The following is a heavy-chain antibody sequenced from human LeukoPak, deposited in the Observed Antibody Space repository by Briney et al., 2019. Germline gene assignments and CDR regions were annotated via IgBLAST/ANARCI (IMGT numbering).Heavy chain of an antibody. V-gene: IGHV6-1*01. Sequence: SQTLSLTCAISGDSVSSNSAAWNWIRQSPSRGLEWLGRTYYRSKWYNDYAVSVKSRITINPDTSKNQFSLQLNSVTPEDTAVYYCARGTYSSGWTVRGYFDYWGQGTLVTVSS. J-gene: IGHJ4*02. CDR1: GDSVSSNSAA. CDR3: ARGTYSSGWTVRGYFDY. D-gene: IGHD6-19*01. CDR2: TYYRSKWYN.